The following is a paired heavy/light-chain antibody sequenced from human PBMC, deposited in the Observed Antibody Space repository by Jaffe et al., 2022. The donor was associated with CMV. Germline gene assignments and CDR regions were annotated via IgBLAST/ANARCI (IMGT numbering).Heavy chain of an antibody. V-gene: IGHV3-7*03. CDR1: GFTFSSYW. D-gene: IGHD6-13*01. CDR3: ARDGSTNLYSSSWYPPPWYFDL. Sequence: EVQLVESGGGLVQPGGSLRLSCAASGFTFSSYWMSWVRQAPGKGLEWVANIKQDGSEKYYVDSVKGRFTISRDNAKNSLYLQMNSLRAEDTAVYYCARDGSTNLYSSSWYPPPWYFDLWGRGTLVTVSS. J-gene: IGHJ2*01. CDR2: IKQDGSEK.
Light chain of an antibody. Sequence: QSALTQPRSVSGSPGQSVTISCTGTSSDVGGYNYVSWYQQHPGKAPKLMIYDVSKRPSGVPDRFSGSKSGNTASLTISGLQAEDEADYYCCSYAGSYTLGVFGGGTKLTVL. CDR1: SSDVGGYNY. CDR2: DVS. J-gene: IGLJ2*01. V-gene: IGLV2-11*01. CDR3: CSYAGSYTLGV.